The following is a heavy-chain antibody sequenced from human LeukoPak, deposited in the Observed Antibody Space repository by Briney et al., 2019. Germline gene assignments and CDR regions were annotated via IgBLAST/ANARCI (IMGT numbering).Heavy chain of an antibody. V-gene: IGHV4-59*01. D-gene: IGHD2-2*02. CDR2: IYYSGST. CDR3: ARESCSSTSCYTRAAFDI. Sequence: SETLSLTCTVSGGSISSYYWSWIRQPPGKGLEWIGYIYYSGSTNYNPSLKSRVTISVDKYKNQFSLKLSSVTAADTAVYYCARESCSSTSCYTRAAFDIWGQGTMVTVSS. CDR1: GGSISSYY. J-gene: IGHJ3*02.